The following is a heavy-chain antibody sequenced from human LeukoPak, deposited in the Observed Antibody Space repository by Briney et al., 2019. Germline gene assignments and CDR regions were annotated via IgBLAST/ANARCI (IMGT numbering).Heavy chain of an antibody. Sequence: TPGGSLRLSCAASGFTFSNALMSWVRQAPGKGLEWVGRIKSKTDGGTTDYAAPVKGRFTISRDDSKNTLYLQMNSLKTEDTAVYYCTTESVEWLAFDYWGQGTLVTVSS. J-gene: IGHJ4*02. CDR1: GFTFSNAL. V-gene: IGHV3-15*01. CDR3: TTESVEWLAFDY. CDR2: IKSKTDGGTT. D-gene: IGHD6-19*01.